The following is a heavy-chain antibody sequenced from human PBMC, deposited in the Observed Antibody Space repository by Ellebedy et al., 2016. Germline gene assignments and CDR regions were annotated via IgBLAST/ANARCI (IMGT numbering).Heavy chain of an antibody. CDR3: ARGNWNYYGY. J-gene: IGHJ4*02. D-gene: IGHD1-7*01. CDR2: ISYDGSNK. Sequence: GESLKISXAASGFTFSSYAMHWVRQAPGKGLEWVAVISYDGSNKYYADSVKGRFTISRDNSKNTLYLQMNSLRAEDTAVYYCARGNWNYYGYWGQGTLVTVSS. CDR1: GFTFSSYA. V-gene: IGHV3-30-3*01.